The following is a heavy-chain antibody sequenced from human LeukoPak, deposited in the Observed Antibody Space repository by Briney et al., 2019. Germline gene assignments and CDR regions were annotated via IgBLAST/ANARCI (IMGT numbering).Heavy chain of an antibody. CDR2: SSAYNGNT. CDR1: GYTFTSYG. Sequence: ASVKVSCKASGYTFTSYGISWVRQAPGQGLAWMGWSSAYNGNTNYAQKLQGRVTMTTDTSTSTAYMELRSLRSDDTAVYYCAKVRRDGYNSNYYFDYWGQGTLVTVSS. CDR3: AKVRRDGYNSNYYFDY. V-gene: IGHV1-18*01. J-gene: IGHJ4*02. D-gene: IGHD5-24*01.